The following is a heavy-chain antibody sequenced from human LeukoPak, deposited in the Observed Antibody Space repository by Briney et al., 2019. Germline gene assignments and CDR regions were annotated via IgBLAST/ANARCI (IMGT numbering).Heavy chain of an antibody. D-gene: IGHD3-10*01. CDR3: ATLAYGPDY. CDR1: GFTFSSHG. Sequence: GGSLRLSCAASGFTFSSHGMSWVRQAPGKGLVWVSGIDSDGHTTFYADYVKGRFTISRDNARNTLFLQMNSLGAEDTAVYYCATLAYGPDYWGQGTLVTVSS. V-gene: IGHV3-74*01. J-gene: IGHJ4*02. CDR2: IDSDGHTT.